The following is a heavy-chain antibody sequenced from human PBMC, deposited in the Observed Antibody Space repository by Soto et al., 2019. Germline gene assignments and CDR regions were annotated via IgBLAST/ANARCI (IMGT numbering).Heavy chain of an antibody. Sequence: QVQLVQSGAEVKKPGASVKVSCKASGYTFSSFYMHWVRQAPGRGLEWMGIINPSGGDTGYGKKFRGRVAMTRDTSTSTVYIEVSSLRPDDTAVYYCARGLNDYSTSSGRRSAQRGYYYGMDVWGQGTTVTVS. J-gene: IGHJ6*02. CDR1: GYTFSSFY. D-gene: IGHD4-4*01. CDR3: ARGLNDYSTSSGRRSAQRGYYYGMDV. CDR2: INPSGGDT. V-gene: IGHV1-46*01.